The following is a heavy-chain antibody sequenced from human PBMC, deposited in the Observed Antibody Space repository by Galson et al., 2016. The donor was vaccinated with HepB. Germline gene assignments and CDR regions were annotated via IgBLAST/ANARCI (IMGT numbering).Heavy chain of an antibody. CDR3: ARAGGLNENFYFDY. V-gene: IGHV6-1*01. J-gene: IGHJ4*02. D-gene: IGHD1-1*01. CDR1: GDSVSSNSGA. CDR2: TYYRSNYYN. Sequence: CAISGDSVSSNSGAWNWIRQSPSRGLEWLGRTYYRSNYYNDYAVSVSSRITINPDTSKNHFSLLLTSVTPEDTAVYYCARAGGLNENFYFDYWGQGTLVTVSS.